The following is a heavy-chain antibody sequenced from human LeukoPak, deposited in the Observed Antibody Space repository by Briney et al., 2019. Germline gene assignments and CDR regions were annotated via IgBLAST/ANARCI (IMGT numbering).Heavy chain of an antibody. CDR2: ISADGADT. Sequence: GGSLRLSCAASAFTFSNFAMTWVRQAPGKGLEWVSAISADGADTYYADSVKGRFTISRDNSKNTLYLQMFSLRAEDTAMYYCARVGSGSYFLDGFDIWGQGTMVTVSS. J-gene: IGHJ3*02. D-gene: IGHD1-26*01. CDR3: ARVGSGSYFLDGFDI. CDR1: AFTFSNFA. V-gene: IGHV3-23*01.